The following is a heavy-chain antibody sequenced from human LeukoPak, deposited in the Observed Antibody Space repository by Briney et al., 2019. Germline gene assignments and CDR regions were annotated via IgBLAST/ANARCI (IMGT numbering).Heavy chain of an antibody. CDR2: INGSGGST. J-gene: IGHJ4*02. CDR1: GFTFSTYG. CDR3: ARGSSFHNY. Sequence: GGSLRLSCAASGFTFSTYGMSWVRQAPGKGLEWVSTINGSGGSTYYADSVKGRFTISRDNSKNTLYLQMNSLRAEDTALYYCARGSSFHNYWGQGTLVTVSS. V-gene: IGHV3-23*01. D-gene: IGHD6-6*01.